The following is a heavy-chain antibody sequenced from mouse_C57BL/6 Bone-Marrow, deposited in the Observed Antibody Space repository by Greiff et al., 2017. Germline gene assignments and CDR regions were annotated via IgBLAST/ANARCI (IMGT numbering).Heavy chain of an antibody. Sequence: SGPGLVKPSQSLSLTCSVTGYSITSGYYWNWIRQFPGNKLEWMGYISYDGSNNYNPSLKNRISITRDTSKNQFFLKLNSVTTEDTATYYCARGNYYGSSYYYFDYWGQGTTLTVSS. V-gene: IGHV3-6*01. CDR3: ARGNYYGSSYYYFDY. D-gene: IGHD1-1*01. CDR2: ISYDGSN. J-gene: IGHJ2*01. CDR1: GYSITSGYY.